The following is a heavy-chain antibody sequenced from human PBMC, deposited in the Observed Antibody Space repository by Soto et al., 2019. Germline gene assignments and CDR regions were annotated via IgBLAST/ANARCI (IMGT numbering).Heavy chain of an antibody. CDR2: ISSYNGNT. J-gene: IGHJ3*02. Sequence: GASVKVSCKASGYTFTSYGIIWVRQAPGQGLEWMGWISSYNGNTTYAQKLQGRVTVTTDTSTSTAYMELRSLRSDDTAVYYCARGGGRLGYCSTTSCSLNAFDIWGQGTMVTVSS. CDR3: ARGGGRLGYCSTTSCSLNAFDI. V-gene: IGHV1-18*01. CDR1: GYTFTSYG. D-gene: IGHD2-2*01.